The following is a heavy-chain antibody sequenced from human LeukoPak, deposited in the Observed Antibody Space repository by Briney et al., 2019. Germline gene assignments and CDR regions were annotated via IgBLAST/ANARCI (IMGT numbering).Heavy chain of an antibody. V-gene: IGHV3-74*01. J-gene: IGHJ4*02. CDR2: INPDGSTT. CDR3: VRDLRESDF. Sequence: GGSLRLFCAASGFTFSSYWMHWVRQAPGKGLVWVSRINPDGSTTNYADSVQGRFTISRDNAKNMLYLQMNSLRAEDTAVHYCVRDLRESDFWGQGTLVTVSS. CDR1: GFTFSSYW.